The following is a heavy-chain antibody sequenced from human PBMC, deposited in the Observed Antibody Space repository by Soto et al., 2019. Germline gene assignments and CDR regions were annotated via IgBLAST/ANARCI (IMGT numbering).Heavy chain of an antibody. CDR1: GFTFSSYA. J-gene: IGHJ4*02. D-gene: IGHD3-22*01. V-gene: IGHV3-23*01. Sequence: VQLLESGGGLVQPGGSLRLSCAASGFTFSSYAMSWVRQAPGKGLEWVSAISGSGGSTYYEDSVKVRFTISRDNSKNTLYLQMNSLRAEDTAVYYCAKDLFGHSGYSFDYWGQGTLVTVSS. CDR2: ISGSGGST. CDR3: AKDLFGHSGYSFDY.